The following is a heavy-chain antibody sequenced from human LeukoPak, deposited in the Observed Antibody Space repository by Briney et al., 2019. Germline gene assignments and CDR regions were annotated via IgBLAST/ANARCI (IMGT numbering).Heavy chain of an antibody. V-gene: IGHV3-23*01. J-gene: IGHJ4*02. CDR3: ASARSSWPFDY. Sequence: GGSLRLSCAASGFTFSSYAMSWVRQAPGKGLEWVSAISGSGGSTYYADSVKGRFTVSRDNSKNTLYLQMNSLRAEDTAVYYCASARSSWPFDYWGQGTLVTVSS. D-gene: IGHD6-13*01. CDR2: ISGSGGST. CDR1: GFTFSSYA.